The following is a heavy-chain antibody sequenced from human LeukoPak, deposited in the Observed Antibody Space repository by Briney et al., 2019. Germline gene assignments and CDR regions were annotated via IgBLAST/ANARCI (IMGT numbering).Heavy chain of an antibody. V-gene: IGHV3-21*01. J-gene: IGHJ6*03. Sequence: PGGSLRLSCEASGFSFSSYWMTWVRQAPGQRLEWVSSITSGSSYIYYADSVKGRFTISRDNAKSSLYLQMDSLRAEDTAVYYCARDPYSGNYGAYYYYYMDVWGKGTTVTISS. D-gene: IGHD1-26*01. CDR3: ARDPYSGNYGAYYYYYMDV. CDR1: GFSFSSYW. CDR2: ITSGSSYI.